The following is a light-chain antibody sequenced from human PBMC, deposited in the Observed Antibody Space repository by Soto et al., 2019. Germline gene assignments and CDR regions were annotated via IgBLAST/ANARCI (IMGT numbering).Light chain of an antibody. Sequence: QSVLTQPASVSGSPGQSITISCTGTSSDVGSYNLVSWYQQHPGKAPKLMIYEGSKRPSGVSNRISGSKSGNTASLTSSGLQAEDEAHYYCCSYAGSSEVVFGGGTKLTVL. CDR2: EGS. J-gene: IGLJ2*01. CDR1: SSDVGSYNL. CDR3: CSYAGSSEVV. V-gene: IGLV2-23*01.